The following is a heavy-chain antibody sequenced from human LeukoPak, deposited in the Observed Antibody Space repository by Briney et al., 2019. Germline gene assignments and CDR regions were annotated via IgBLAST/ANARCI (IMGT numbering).Heavy chain of an antibody. CDR2: IYPGDSDT. J-gene: IGHJ4*02. Sequence: PGESLKISCKGSGYSFTSYWSGWVRQMPGKVLEWMGIIYPGDSDTRYSPSFQGQVTISADKSISTAYLQWSSLKASDTAMYYCARHRGDFNYYDSSGYYYSDYWGQGTLVTVSS. D-gene: IGHD3-22*01. CDR1: GYSFTSYW. V-gene: IGHV5-51*01. CDR3: ARHRGDFNYYDSSGYYYSDY.